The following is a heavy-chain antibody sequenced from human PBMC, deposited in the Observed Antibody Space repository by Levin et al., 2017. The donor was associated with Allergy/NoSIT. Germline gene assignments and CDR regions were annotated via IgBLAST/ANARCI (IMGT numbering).Heavy chain of an antibody. Sequence: GESLKISCAPSGFTFNNYAMSWVRQAPGKGLEWVSTISAGGSNPYSADSVKGRFTISRDNSKNTLYLQMNSLRAEGKAGSYGAKRRDGSGSRGDAFEIWGQGTMVTVSS. V-gene: IGHV3-23*01. CDR3: AKRRDGSGSRGDAFEI. D-gene: IGHD5-24*01. J-gene: IGHJ3*02. CDR2: ISAGGSNP. CDR1: GFTFNNYA.